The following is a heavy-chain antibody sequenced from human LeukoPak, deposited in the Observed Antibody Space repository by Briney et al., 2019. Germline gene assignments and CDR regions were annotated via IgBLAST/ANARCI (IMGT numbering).Heavy chain of an antibody. D-gene: IGHD2-2*01. J-gene: IGHJ4*02. CDR3: AKEGSIVVVPAATDY. V-gene: IGHV3-23*01. CDR1: GFTFSSYA. CDR2: ISGSGGST. Sequence: GGSLRLSCGASGFTFSSYAMSWVRQAPGKGLEWVSAISGSGGSTYYADSVKGRFTISRDNSKNTLYLQMNSLRAEDTAVYYCAKEGSIVVVPAATDYWGQGTLVTVSS.